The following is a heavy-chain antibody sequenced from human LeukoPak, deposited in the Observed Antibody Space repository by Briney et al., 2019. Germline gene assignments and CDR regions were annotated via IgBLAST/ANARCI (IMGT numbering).Heavy chain of an antibody. CDR2: ISGSGGST. V-gene: IGHV3-23*01. CDR3: AREGYCSGGSCTGADDAFDI. CDR1: GFTFSSYA. D-gene: IGHD2-15*01. Sequence: GGSLRLSCAASGFTFSSYAMSWVRQAPGKGLEWVSAISGSGGSTYYADSVKGRFTISRDNSKNTLYLQMNSLRAEDTAVYYCAREGYCSGGSCTGADDAFDIWGQGTMVTVSS. J-gene: IGHJ3*02.